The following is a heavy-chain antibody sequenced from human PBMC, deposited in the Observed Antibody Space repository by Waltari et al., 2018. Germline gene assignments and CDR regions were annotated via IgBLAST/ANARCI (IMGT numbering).Heavy chain of an antibody. Sequence: QVQLVQSGAEVKKPGASVKVSCKASGYSFSGYYMHWVRQAPGQGLEWMGRINPNSGVTNYAQKFQGRVTMTRDTSISTAYMELTSLTSDDTAVYYCARGTQLEINYWGQGTLVTVSS. J-gene: IGHJ4*02. D-gene: IGHD2-2*01. CDR2: INPNSGVT. CDR3: ARGTQLEINY. V-gene: IGHV1-2*06. CDR1: GYSFSGYY.